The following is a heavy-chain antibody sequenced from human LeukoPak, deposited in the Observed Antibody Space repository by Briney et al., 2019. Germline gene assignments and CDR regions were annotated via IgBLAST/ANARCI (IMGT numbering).Heavy chain of an antibody. CDR3: ARGGSGGSSWPVDY. CDR2: INSDGSST. D-gene: IGHD6-13*01. J-gene: IGHJ4*02. V-gene: IGHV3-74*01. CDR1: GFTFSSYW. Sequence: GESLRLSCAASGFTFSSYWMHWVRQAPGKGLVWLSRINSDGSSTTYADSVKGRFTVSRDNAKNTLFLQMNFLRDEDTAVYYCARGGSGGSSWPVDYWGQGTLVTVSS.